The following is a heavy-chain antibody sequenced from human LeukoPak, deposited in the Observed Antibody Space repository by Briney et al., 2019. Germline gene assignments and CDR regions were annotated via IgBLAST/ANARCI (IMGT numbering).Heavy chain of an antibody. J-gene: IGHJ5*02. CDR1: GGTFSSYA. CDR2: IIPIFGTA. V-gene: IGHV1-69*01. D-gene: IGHD6-6*01. CDR3: ARDPAYSSSSYSWFDP. Sequence: ASVKVSCKASGGTFSSYAISWVRQAPGQGLEWMGGIIPIFGTANYAQKFQGRVTITADESTSTAYMELSSLRSEDTAAYYCARDPAYSSSSYSWFDPWGQGTLVTVSS.